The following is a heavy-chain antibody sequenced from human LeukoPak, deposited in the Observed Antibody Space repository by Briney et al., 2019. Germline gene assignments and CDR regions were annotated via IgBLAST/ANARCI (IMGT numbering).Heavy chain of an antibody. Sequence: SETLSLTCTVSGGSISSSSYYWGWIRQPPGKGREWIGSIYYSGSTYNNPARKSRVTISVDTSKNQFSLKLSSVTAADTAVYYCARGGYGDYSGAFDIWGQGTMVTVSS. CDR3: ARGGYGDYSGAFDI. J-gene: IGHJ3*02. V-gene: IGHV4-39*07. D-gene: IGHD4-17*01. CDR2: IYYSGST. CDR1: GGSISSSSYY.